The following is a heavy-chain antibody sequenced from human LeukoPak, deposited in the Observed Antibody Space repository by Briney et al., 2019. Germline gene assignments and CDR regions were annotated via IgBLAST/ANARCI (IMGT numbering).Heavy chain of an antibody. CDR1: GFTFSSYA. J-gene: IGHJ1*01. CDR2: ISGSGGST. V-gene: IGHV3-23*01. D-gene: IGHD3-22*01. CDR3: AKHPGPYHYDSSGLGRAEYFQH. Sequence: GGSLRLSCAASGFTFSSYAMSWVRQAPGKGLEWVSAISGSGGSTYYADSVKGRFTISRDNSKNTLYLQMNSLRAEDTAVYYCAKHPGPYHYDSSGLGRAEYFQHWGQGTLVTVSS.